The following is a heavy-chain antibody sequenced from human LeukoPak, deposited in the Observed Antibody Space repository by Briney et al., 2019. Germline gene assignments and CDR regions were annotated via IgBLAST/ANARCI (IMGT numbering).Heavy chain of an antibody. J-gene: IGHJ4*02. CDR1: GFTFTSYW. Sequence: GGSLRLSCSASGFTFTSYWMSWVRQAPGKGLEWVANIKQDGTEKYYVDSVKGRFTISRDNAKNSLYLQMNRLRAEDTAVYYCAKLAKYFYGSEAYYFFEHWGQGTPVTASS. CDR3: AKLAKYFYGSEAYYFFEH. D-gene: IGHD3-10*01. V-gene: IGHV3-7*01. CDR2: IKQDGTEK.